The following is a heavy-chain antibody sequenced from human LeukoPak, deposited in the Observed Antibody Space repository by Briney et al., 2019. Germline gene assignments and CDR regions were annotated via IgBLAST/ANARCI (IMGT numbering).Heavy chain of an antibody. CDR1: GFDLADAD. CDR3: ARHSQYYRTGSYYNCFDL. CDR2: INWNGRST. V-gene: IGHV3-20*04. Sequence: GGSLRLSCATSGFDLADADMSWVRRVPGKGLEWVSNINWNGRSTHYADSVRGRFTISRDNAKNSLSLQMSSLTAADTAFYYCARHSQYYRTGSYYNCFDLWGQGTLVTVSS. D-gene: IGHD3-10*01. J-gene: IGHJ5*02.